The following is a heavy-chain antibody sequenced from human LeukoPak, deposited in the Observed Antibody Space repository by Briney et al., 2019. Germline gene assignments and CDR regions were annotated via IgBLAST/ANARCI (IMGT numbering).Heavy chain of an antibody. CDR1: GFTFSSYW. V-gene: IGHV3-74*01. CDR2: INSEGSST. CDR3: ARDRRGYSYGWYFDY. Sequence: GGSLRLSCAASGFTFSSYWMHWVRQVPGKGLVWVSCINSEGSSTNYADSVKGRFTISRDNAKNTLFLQMNSLRDEDTAVYYCARDRRGYSYGWYFDYWGLGTLVTVSS. D-gene: IGHD5-18*01. J-gene: IGHJ4*02.